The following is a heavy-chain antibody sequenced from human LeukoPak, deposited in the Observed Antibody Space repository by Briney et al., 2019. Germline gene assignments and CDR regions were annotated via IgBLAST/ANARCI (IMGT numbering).Heavy chain of an antibody. CDR2: ISSSSSYT. D-gene: IGHD6-19*01. CDR3: ARVTQAVAVLDY. Sequence: GGSLSLSLAPSGLTFCDDYMVGIRQAPGKGLEWVSYISSSSSYTNYADSVKGRFTISRDNAKNSLYLQMNSLRAEDTAVYYCARVTQAVAVLDYWGQGTLVTVSS. V-gene: IGHV3-11*05. J-gene: IGHJ4*02. CDR1: GLTFCDDY.